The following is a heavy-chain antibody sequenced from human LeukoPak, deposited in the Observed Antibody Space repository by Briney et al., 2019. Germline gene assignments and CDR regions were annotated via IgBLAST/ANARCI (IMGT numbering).Heavy chain of an antibody. CDR2: INPNSGGT. D-gene: IGHD3-10*01. Sequence: ASVKVSCKASGYTFTCYYMHWVRQAPGQGLEWMGWINPNSGGTNYAQKFQGRVTMTRDTSISTAYMELSRLRSDDTAVYYCARTPPMAHYFDYWGQGTLVTVSS. CDR3: ARTPPMAHYFDY. V-gene: IGHV1-2*02. CDR1: GYTFTCYY. J-gene: IGHJ4*02.